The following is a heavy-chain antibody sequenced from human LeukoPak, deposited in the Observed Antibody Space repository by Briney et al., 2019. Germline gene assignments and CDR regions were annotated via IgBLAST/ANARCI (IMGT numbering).Heavy chain of an antibody. CDR1: GFTFSSYG. J-gene: IGHJ4*02. CDR2: IRYDGSNK. D-gene: IGHD1-26*01. CDR3: ANSRPGATIHTPLDY. V-gene: IGHV3-30*02. Sequence: GGSLRLSCAASGFTFSSYGMHWVRQAPGKGLEWVAFIRYDGSNKYYADSVEGRFTISRDNSKNTLYLQMNSLRAEDTAVYYCANSRPGATIHTPLDYWGQGTLVTVSS.